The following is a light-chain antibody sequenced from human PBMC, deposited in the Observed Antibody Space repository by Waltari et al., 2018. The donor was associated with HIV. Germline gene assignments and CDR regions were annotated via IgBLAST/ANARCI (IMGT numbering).Light chain of an antibody. J-gene: IGLJ2*01. V-gene: IGLV6-57*01. CDR1: SGSIASNY. Sequence: NFMLPQPHSVSESPGKTVTISCTRSSGSIASNYVRWYQQRPGSSPTTVIYEDNQRPSGVPDRFSGSIDSSSNSASLTISGLKTEDEADYYCQSYDSSNHVVFGGGTKLTVL. CDR2: EDN. CDR3: QSYDSSNHVV.